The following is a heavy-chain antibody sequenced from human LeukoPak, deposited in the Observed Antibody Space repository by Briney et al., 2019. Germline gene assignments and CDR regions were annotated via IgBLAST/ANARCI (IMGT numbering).Heavy chain of an antibody. CDR1: GFTFSSYS. CDR3: ARGTLHILTGYYGAQYYYYYMDV. Sequence: GGSLRLSCAASGFTFSSYSMNWVRQAPGKGLEWVSSISSSSSYIYYADSVKGRFTISRDNAKNSLYLQMNSLRAEDTAVYYCARGTLHILTGYYGAQYYYYYMDVWGKGTTVTISS. CDR2: ISSSSSYI. V-gene: IGHV3-21*01. J-gene: IGHJ6*03. D-gene: IGHD3-9*01.